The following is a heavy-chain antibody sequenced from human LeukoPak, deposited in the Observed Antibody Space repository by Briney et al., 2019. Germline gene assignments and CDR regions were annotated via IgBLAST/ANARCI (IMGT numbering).Heavy chain of an antibody. D-gene: IGHD6-13*01. Sequence: SGGSLRLSCADSGFTFNKYWMSWVRQAPGRGREWMANIKQDGSQTYYLDSVKGRFTISRDNAKSSVYLQMNSLRAEDTALYYCARGLATAAAYWGQGTLVTVSS. CDR3: ARGLATAAAY. V-gene: IGHV3-7*01. CDR1: GFTFNKYW. J-gene: IGHJ1*01. CDR2: IKQDGSQT.